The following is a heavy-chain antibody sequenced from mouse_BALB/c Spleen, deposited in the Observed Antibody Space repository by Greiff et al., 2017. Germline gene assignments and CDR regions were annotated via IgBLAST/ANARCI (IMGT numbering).Heavy chain of an antibody. Sequence: DVKLVESGGGLVQPGGSLKLSCAASGFTFSSYTMSWVRQTPEKRLEWVAYISNGGGSTYYPDTVKGRFTISRDNAKNTLYLQMSSLKSEDTAMYYCARHLGVYFDYWGQGTTLTVSS. D-gene: IGHD4-1*01. J-gene: IGHJ2*01. V-gene: IGHV5-12-2*01. CDR2: ISNGGGST. CDR3: ARHLGVYFDY. CDR1: GFTFSSYT.